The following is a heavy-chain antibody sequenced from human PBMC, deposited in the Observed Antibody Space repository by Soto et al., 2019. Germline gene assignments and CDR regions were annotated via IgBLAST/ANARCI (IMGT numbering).Heavy chain of an antibody. J-gene: IGHJ4*02. CDR3: ARTTAVPNTLRSGYFFDY. CDR1: GGSVINKTYY. Sequence: SETLSLTCSVSGGSVINKTYYWIWIRQPPGKRLEWIGYVYYSGTTNYNPSLKSRVTISVDLSKNQFSLRLSSVTTADTALYYCARTTAVPNTLRSGYFFDYWGQGTLVTVSS. D-gene: IGHD4-17*01. CDR2: VYYSGTT. V-gene: IGHV4-61*01.